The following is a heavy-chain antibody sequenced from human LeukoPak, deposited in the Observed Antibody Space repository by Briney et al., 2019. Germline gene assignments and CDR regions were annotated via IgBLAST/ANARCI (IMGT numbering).Heavy chain of an antibody. J-gene: IGHJ5*02. CDR2: IRYDGSNK. D-gene: IGHD2-2*02. CDR1: GFTFSSYG. V-gene: IGHV3-30*02. Sequence: GGSLRLSCAASGFTFSSYGMHWVRQAPGKGLEWVAFIRYDGSNKYYADSVKGRFTISRDNSKNTLYLQMNSLRAEDTAVYYCAKDPWVVPAAIQIPHPPYNWFDPWGQGTLVTVSP. CDR3: AKDPWVVPAAIQIPHPPYNWFDP.